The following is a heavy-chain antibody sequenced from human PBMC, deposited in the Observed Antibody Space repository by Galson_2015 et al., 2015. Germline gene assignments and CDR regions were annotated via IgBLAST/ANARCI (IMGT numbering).Heavy chain of an antibody. CDR2: IRYDGSQT. V-gene: IGHV3-7*03. J-gene: IGHJ4*02. Sequence: SLRLSCAASGFIFRNYWMVWVRQTPAKGLEWVAKIRYDGSQTFYVDSVKGRFTISRDNAENSLYLQMNSLRADDTAVYYCARDANLGGEFDYWGQGALVTVSS. CDR3: ARDANLGGEFDY. CDR1: GFIFRNYW. D-gene: IGHD3-10*01.